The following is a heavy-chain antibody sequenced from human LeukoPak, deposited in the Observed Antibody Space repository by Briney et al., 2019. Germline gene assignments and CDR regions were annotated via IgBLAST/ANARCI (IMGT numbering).Heavy chain of an antibody. CDR3: ARDRRSYYYGSGGLDP. J-gene: IGHJ5*02. CDR2: INWNGGST. V-gene: IGHV3-20*04. Sequence: GGSLRLSCAASGFTFDDYGMSWVRQAPGKGLERVSGINWNGGSTGYADSVKGRFTISRDNAKNSLYLQMNSLRAEDTAFYCARDRRSYYYGSGGLDPWGQGTLVTVSS. CDR1: GFTFDDYG. D-gene: IGHD3-10*01.